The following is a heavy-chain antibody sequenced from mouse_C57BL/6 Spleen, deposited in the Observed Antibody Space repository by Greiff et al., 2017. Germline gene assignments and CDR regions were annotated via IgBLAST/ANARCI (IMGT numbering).Heavy chain of an antibody. J-gene: IGHJ3*01. CDR2: IDPSDSET. CDR3: ARGGSSYLFAY. CDR1: GYTFTSYW. Sequence: QVQLQQPGAELVRPGSSVKLSCKASGYTFTSYWMHWVKQRPIPGLEWIGNIDPSDSETHYNQKFKDKATLTVDKSSSTAYMQLSSLTSEDSAVYYCARGGSSYLFAYWGQGTLVTVSA. D-gene: IGHD1-1*01. V-gene: IGHV1-52*01.